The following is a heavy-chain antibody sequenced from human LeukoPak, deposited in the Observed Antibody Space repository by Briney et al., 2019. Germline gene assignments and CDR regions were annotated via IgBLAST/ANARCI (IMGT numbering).Heavy chain of an antibody. CDR3: AREGDYGGINFDY. CDR1: GFSFSSYW. V-gene: IGHV3-74*01. Sequence: PGGSLRLSCAASGFSFSSYWMHWVRQGPGKGLVWVSGINNDGSRTTYGDSVKGRVTISRDDAKNTLFLQMSSLRADDTAVYYCAREGDYGGINFDYWGRGTLVTVSS. D-gene: IGHD4-23*01. CDR2: INNDGSRT. J-gene: IGHJ4*02.